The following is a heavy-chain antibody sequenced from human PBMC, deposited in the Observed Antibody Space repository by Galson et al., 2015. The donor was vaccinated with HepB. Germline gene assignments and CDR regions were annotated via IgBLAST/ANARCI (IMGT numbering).Heavy chain of an antibody. V-gene: IGHV1-3*01. Sequence: CKASGYTFTSYAMHWVRQAPGQRLEWMGWINAGNGNTKYSQKFQGRVTITRDTSASTAYMELSSLRSEDTAVYYCVRDGPITFGGVIVHNFDYWGQGTLVTVSS. CDR2: INAGNGNT. D-gene: IGHD3-16*02. J-gene: IGHJ4*02. CDR1: GYTFTSYA. CDR3: VRDGPITFGGVIVHNFDY.